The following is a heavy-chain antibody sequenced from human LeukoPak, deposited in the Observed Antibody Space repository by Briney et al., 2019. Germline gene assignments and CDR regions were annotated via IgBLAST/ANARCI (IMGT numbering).Heavy chain of an antibody. CDR2: ISGSGGST. J-gene: IGHJ4*02. CDR3: AKGAGYRGHYFDY. Sequence: GSLLLSCAASGFTFSSYAMSWVRQAPGKGLEWVSAISGSGGSTYYADSVKGRFTISRDNSKNTLYLQMDSLRAEDTAVYYCAKGAGYRGHYFDYWGQGTLVTVSS. CDR1: GFTFSSYA. D-gene: IGHD3-10*01. V-gene: IGHV3-23*01.